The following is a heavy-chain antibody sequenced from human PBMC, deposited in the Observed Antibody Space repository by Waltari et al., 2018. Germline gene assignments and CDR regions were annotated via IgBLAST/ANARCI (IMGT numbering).Heavy chain of an antibody. D-gene: IGHD2-15*01. CDR3: ARGGGYCSGGSCESAFDI. V-gene: IGHV1-69*12. CDR2: IIPIFGTA. J-gene: IGHJ3*02. CDR1: GGTFSSYA. Sequence: QVQLVQSGAEVKKPGSSVKVSCKASGGTFSSYAISWVRQAPGQGLEWMGGIIPIFGTANYAQKFQGRVTITADESTSTGYMELSSLRSEDTAVYYCARGGGYCSGGSCESAFDIWGQGTMVTVSS.